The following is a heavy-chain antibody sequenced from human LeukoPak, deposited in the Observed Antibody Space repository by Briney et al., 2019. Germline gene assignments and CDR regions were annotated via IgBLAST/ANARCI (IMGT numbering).Heavy chain of an antibody. D-gene: IGHD3-16*01. V-gene: IGHV4-59*01. CDR1: GGSISTYY. J-gene: IGHJ5*02. Sequence: SETLSLTCTVSGGSISTYYWSWIRQPPGKGLEWIGYIYYSGSTNHNPSLKSRVTISVDTSKNQFSLKLSPVTAADTAVYYCARGGEVMWWFDPWGQGALVTVSS. CDR3: ARGGEVMWWFDP. CDR2: IYYSGST.